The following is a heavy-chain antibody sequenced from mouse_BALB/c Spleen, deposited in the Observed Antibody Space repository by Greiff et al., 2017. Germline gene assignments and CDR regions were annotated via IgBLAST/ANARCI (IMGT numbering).Heavy chain of an antibody. Sequence: VQLVESGAELVRPGSSVKISCKASGYAFSSYWMNWVKQRPGQGLEWIGQIYPGDGDTDYNGKFKGKATLTADKSSSTAYMQLSSLTSEDSAVYFCAREGGLPLYYYAMDYWGQGTSVTVSS. J-gene: IGHJ4*01. CDR1: GYAFSSYW. V-gene: IGHV1-80*01. D-gene: IGHD2-2*01. CDR2: IYPGDGDT. CDR3: AREGGLPLYYYAMDY.